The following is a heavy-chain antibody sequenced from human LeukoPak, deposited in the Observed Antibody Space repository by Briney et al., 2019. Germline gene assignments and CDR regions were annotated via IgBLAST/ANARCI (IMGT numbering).Heavy chain of an antibody. Sequence: GGSLRLSCAASGFTFSSYAMSWVRQAPGKGLEWVSAISDNGGSTYYADSVKGRFTISRDNSKNTLYLQMNSLRAEDTAVYYCAKDKTEYLKVATVFYYWGQGTLVTVSS. V-gene: IGHV3-23*01. CDR2: ISDNGGST. CDR3: AKDKTEYLKVATVFYY. CDR1: GFTFSSYA. D-gene: IGHD5-12*01. J-gene: IGHJ4*02.